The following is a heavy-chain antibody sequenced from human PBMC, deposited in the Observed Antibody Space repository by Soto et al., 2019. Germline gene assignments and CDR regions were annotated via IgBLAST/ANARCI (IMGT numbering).Heavy chain of an antibody. V-gene: IGHV3-66*01. CDR2: IYSGGST. D-gene: IGHD6-13*01. J-gene: IGHJ3*02. CDR3: ARDGSSWNHDAFDI. Sequence: GGSLRLSCAASGFTVSSNYMSWVRQAPGKGLEWVSVIYSGGSTYYADSVKGRFTISRDNSKNTLYLQMNSLRAEDTAVYYCARDGSSWNHDAFDIWGQGTMVTVSS. CDR1: GFTVSSNY.